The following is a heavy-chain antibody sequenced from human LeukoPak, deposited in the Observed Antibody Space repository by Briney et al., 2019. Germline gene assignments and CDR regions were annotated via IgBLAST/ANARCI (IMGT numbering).Heavy chain of an antibody. J-gene: IGHJ4*02. CDR3: ASGDIVEVPDALLGTDY. Sequence: SETLSLTCVVFGGSFSGYYWSWIRQPPGKGLEWIGEISHSGGSNNHPSLKSRVTISVDAPNSVTAADTAVFYCASGDIVEVPDALLGTDYRGQGTPVTVSS. V-gene: IGHV4-34*01. CDR1: GGSFSGYY. D-gene: IGHD2-2*01. CDR2: ISHSGGS.